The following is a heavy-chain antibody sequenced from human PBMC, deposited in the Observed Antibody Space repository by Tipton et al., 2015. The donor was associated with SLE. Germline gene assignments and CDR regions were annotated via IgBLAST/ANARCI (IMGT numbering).Heavy chain of an antibody. V-gene: IGHV1-18*01. CDR2: ISANNGDT. CDR1: GYTFTSYG. Sequence: QLVQSGAEVKKPGASVKVSCKASGYTFTSYGISWVRQAPGQGLEWMGWISANNGDTKYAQRFQGRVTMTTDTSTSTTYMALRSPRSDDTAIYYCARECSGTGCLDYWGQGTLVTVSS. D-gene: IGHD2-8*02. CDR3: ARECSGTGCLDY. J-gene: IGHJ4*02.